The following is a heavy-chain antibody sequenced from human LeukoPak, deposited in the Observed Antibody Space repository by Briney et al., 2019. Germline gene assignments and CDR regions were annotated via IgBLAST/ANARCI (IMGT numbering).Heavy chain of an antibody. J-gene: IGHJ3*02. V-gene: IGHV3-30*02. CDR1: GFTFSSYG. CDR3: ARAKRNGFDI. CDR2: IRYDGSNK. Sequence: GGSLRLSCAASGFTFSSYGMHWVRQAPGKGLEWVAFIRYDGSNKYYADSVKGRFTISRDNAKNSLYLQMNSLRAEDTAVYYCARAKRNGFDIWGQGTMVTVSS.